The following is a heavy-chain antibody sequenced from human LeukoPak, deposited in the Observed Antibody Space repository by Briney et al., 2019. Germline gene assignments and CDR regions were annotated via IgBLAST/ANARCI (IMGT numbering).Heavy chain of an antibody. V-gene: IGHV3-20*04. J-gene: IGHJ4*02. D-gene: IGHD1-20*01. CDR3: ARDFRGVTGTTLDY. CDR1: GFTFDEYG. Sequence: GGSLRLSCAASGFTFDEYGMSWVRHAPGKGLEWVSAISWNSGSINYADSVKGRFTISRDNAKNSLYLQMNSLRAEDTAVYYCARDFRGVTGTTLDYWGQGTLVTVSS. CDR2: ISWNSGSI.